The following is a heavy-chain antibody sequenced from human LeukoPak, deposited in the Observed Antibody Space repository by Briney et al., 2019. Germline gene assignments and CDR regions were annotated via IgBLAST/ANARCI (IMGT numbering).Heavy chain of an antibody. CDR1: GYTFTSYA. V-gene: IGHV1-3*01. Sequence: ASVKVSCKASGYTFTSYAMHRVRQAPGQRLEWMGWINAVNGNTKYSQKFQGRVTITRDTSASTAYMELSSLRSEDTAVYYCARDRGSGWPDAFDIWGQGTMVTVSS. CDR2: INAVNGNT. D-gene: IGHD6-19*01. CDR3: ARDRGSGWPDAFDI. J-gene: IGHJ3*02.